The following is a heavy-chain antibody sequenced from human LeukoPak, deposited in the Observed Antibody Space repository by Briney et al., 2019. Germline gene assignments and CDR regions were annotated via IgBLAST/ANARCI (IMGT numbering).Heavy chain of an antibody. CDR3: ARDVHYDILTGYYMDV. Sequence: GGSLRLSCAASGFTFSSYWMSWVRQAPGKGLEWVANIKQDGSEKYYVDSVKGRFTISRDNAKNSLYLQMNSLRAEDTAVYYCARDVHYDILTGYYMDVWGKGTTVTISS. V-gene: IGHV3-7*01. D-gene: IGHD3-9*01. CDR1: GFTFSSYW. J-gene: IGHJ6*03. CDR2: IKQDGSEK.